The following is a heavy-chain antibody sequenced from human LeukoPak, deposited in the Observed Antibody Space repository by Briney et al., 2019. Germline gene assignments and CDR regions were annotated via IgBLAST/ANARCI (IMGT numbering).Heavy chain of an antibody. CDR3: ARLSGDGYNYADY. Sequence: GESLKISCKGSGYSFTSYWIAWVRPMPGKGLEWMGIIYPGDSDTGYSPSFQGQVTISADKSISTAYLQWSSLKASDTAMYFCARLSGDGYNYADYWGQGTLVTVSS. CDR2: IYPGDSDT. J-gene: IGHJ4*02. V-gene: IGHV5-51*01. D-gene: IGHD5-24*01. CDR1: GYSFTSYW.